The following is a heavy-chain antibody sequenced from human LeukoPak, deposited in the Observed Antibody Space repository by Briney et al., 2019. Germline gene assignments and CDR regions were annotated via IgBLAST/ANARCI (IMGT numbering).Heavy chain of an antibody. D-gene: IGHD3-16*02. J-gene: IGHJ4*02. CDR3: ARDEYYDYVWGSYRPGPYDF. CDR1: EFTFSSYK. Sequence: GGSLRLSCTASEFTFSSYKMHWLRQAPGRGLEWVSYISSSGDSIHYPDSVKGRFTISRDNAKNSLYLQMNSLRAEDTAVYYCARDEYYDYVWGSYRPGPYDFWGQGTLVTASS. V-gene: IGHV3-48*03. CDR2: ISSSGDSI.